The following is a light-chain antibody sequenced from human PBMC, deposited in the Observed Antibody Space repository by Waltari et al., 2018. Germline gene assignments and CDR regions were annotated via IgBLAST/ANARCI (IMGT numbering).Light chain of an antibody. CDR1: ETISNY. CDR2: AAS. CDR3: QQHGKWPLS. V-gene: IGKV1-39*01. J-gene: IGKJ4*01. Sequence: DIQMTQSPSSLSASVGDGVTITCRASETISNYLNWYQQKPGKAPNLLIYAASRLESGVPSRFSGSGSGTDFTLTIGSLEPEDFAVYYCQQHGKWPLSFGGGTKVEI.